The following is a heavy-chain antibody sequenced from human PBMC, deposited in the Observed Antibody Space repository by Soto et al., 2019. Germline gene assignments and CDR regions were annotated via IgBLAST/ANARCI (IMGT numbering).Heavy chain of an antibody. J-gene: IGHJ4*02. CDR2: ISSSSSSYI. V-gene: IGHV3-21*01. CDR3: ARYYGFLAMAPLFDY. D-gene: IGHD5-18*01. CDR1: GFTFSSYS. Sequence: GGYLRLSCAASGFTFSSYSMNWVRQAPGKGLEWVSSISSSSSSYIYYADSVKGRFTISRDNAKNSLYLQMNSLRAEDTAVYYCARYYGFLAMAPLFDYWGQGTLVTLSS.